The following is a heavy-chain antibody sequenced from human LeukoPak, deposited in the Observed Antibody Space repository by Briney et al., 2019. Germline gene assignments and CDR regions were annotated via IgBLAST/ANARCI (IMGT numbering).Heavy chain of an antibody. D-gene: IGHD6-13*01. CDR2: INPNSGGT. Sequence: ASVKVCCKASGYTFTGYYMHWVRQAPGQGVEWMGWINPNSGGTNYAQKFQGRVTMTRDTSISTAYMELSRLRSDDTAVYYCARGGAAAGTSDWFDPWGQGTLVTVSS. J-gene: IGHJ5*02. CDR3: ARGGAAAGTSDWFDP. V-gene: IGHV1-2*02. CDR1: GYTFTGYY.